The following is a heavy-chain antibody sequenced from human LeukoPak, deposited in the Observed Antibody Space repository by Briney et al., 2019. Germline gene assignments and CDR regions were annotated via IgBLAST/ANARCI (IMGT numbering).Heavy chain of an antibody. J-gene: IGHJ4*02. Sequence: SETLSLTCAVYGGSFSGYYWSWIRQPPGKGLEWIGEINHSGSTNYNPPLKSRVTISVDTSKNQFSLKLSSVTAADTAVYYCARGIAAAGTGIDYWGQGTLVTVSS. D-gene: IGHD6-13*01. CDR3: ARGIAAAGTGIDY. V-gene: IGHV4-34*01. CDR1: GGSFSGYY. CDR2: INHSGST.